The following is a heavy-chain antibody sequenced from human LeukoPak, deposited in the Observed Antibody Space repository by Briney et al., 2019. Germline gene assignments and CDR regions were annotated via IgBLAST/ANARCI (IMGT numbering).Heavy chain of an antibody. CDR1: GYTFTGYY. V-gene: IGHV1-2*02. CDR3: ARCGSGWYVYYYYGMDV. CDR2: INPNSGGT. J-gene: IGHJ6*02. Sequence: ASVKVSCKASGYTFTGYYMHWVRQAPGQGLEWMGWINPNSGGTNYAQKFQGRVTMTRDTSISTAYMELSRLRSDDTAVYYCARCGSGWYVYYYYGMDVWGQGTTVTVSS. D-gene: IGHD6-19*01.